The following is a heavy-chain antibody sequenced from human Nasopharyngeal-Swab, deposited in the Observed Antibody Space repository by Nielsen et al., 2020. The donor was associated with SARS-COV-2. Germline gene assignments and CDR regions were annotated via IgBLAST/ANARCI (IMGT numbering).Heavy chain of an antibody. CDR2: IYYSGSA. J-gene: IGHJ4*02. D-gene: IGHD1-14*01. V-gene: IGHV4-39*07. Sequence: RQAPGKGLEWIGNIYYSGSAYYNPSLKSRVTISVDTSKNQFSLNVISVTAADAAVYYCARVGRVIDYWGQGTLVTVSS. CDR3: ARVGRVIDY.